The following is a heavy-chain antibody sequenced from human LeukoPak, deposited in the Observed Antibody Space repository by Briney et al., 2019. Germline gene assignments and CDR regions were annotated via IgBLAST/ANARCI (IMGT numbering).Heavy chain of an antibody. D-gene: IGHD5-18*01. CDR1: GGSFSGYY. Sequence: SETLSLTCAVYGGSFSGYYWSWIRQPPGKGLEWIGEINHSGSTNYNPSLKSRVTISVDRSKNQFSLKLSSVTAADTAVYYCARGRGYSYGRFDYWGQGTLVTVSS. J-gene: IGHJ4*02. CDR2: INHSGST. V-gene: IGHV4-34*01. CDR3: ARGRGYSYGRFDY.